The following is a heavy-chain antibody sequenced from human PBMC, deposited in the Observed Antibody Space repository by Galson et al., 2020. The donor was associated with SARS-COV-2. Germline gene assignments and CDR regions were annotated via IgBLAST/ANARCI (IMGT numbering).Heavy chain of an antibody. Sequence: HGESLKISCQASGYTFTSYWIAWVRQMPGKGLEWMGIIYPGDSDTRYSPAFLGQVTISADKSISTAYLQWSSLKASDTAMYFCARLSPIALAGYSDYWGQGTLVTVAS. V-gene: IGHV5-51*01. CDR2: IYPGDSDT. J-gene: IGHJ4*02. D-gene: IGHD6-19*01. CDR3: ARLSPIALAGYSDY. CDR1: GYTFTSYW.